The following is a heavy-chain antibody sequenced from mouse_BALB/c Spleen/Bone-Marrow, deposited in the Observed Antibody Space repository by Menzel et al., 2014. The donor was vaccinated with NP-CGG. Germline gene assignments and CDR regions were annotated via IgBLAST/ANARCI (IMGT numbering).Heavy chain of an antibody. V-gene: IGHV14-4*02. CDR1: GFNIKDYY. CDR3: DAWGYVDY. D-gene: IGHD2-14*01. J-gene: IGHJ2*01. CDR2: IDPENGDT. Sequence: EVQLQQSGAELVRSGPSVKLSCTASGFNIKDYYMHWVKQRPEQGLEWIGWIDPENGDTEYAPKFQGKATMTADTSSSTAYLQLSSLTSEDTVVYYCDAWGYVDYWGQGTTLTVSS.